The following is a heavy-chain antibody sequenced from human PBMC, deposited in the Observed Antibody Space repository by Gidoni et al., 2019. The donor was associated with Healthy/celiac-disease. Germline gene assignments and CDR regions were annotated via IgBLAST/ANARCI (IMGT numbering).Heavy chain of an antibody. CDR3: ASSGRGGYFDY. D-gene: IGHD3-16*01. V-gene: IGHV4-59*01. J-gene: IGHJ4*02. CDR1: GGSISSYY. Sequence: QVQLQESGPGLVKPSETLSLTCTVSGGSISSYYWSWIRQPPGKGLEWIGYIYYSGSTNYNPSLKSRVTISVDTSKNQFSLKLSSVTAADTAVYYCASSGRGGYFDYWGQGTLVTVSS. CDR2: IYYSGST.